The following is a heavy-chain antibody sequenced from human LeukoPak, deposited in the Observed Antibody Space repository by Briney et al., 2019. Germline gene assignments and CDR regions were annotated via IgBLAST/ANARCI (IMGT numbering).Heavy chain of an antibody. J-gene: IGHJ5*02. CDR3: VAGIVGAAGWFDP. CDR1: GFTFDDYA. D-gene: IGHD1-26*01. CDR2: ISWNNGSI. Sequence: PGRSLRLSCVASGFTFDDYAMHWVRQAPGKGLEWVSGISWNNGSIGYADSVKGRFTISRDNAKNSLYLQMNSLRAEDTALYYCVAGIVGAAGWFDPWGQGTLVTVSS. V-gene: IGHV3-9*01.